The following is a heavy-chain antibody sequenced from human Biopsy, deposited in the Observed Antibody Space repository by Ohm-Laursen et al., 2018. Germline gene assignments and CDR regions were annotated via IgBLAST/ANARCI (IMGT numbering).Heavy chain of an antibody. CDR2: IFYDGSNT. Sequence: SLRLSCSAPGFTFTNYGMQWVRQAQGKGMEWVAFIFYDGSNTYYADSVKGRFTISRDNSRDTLYLQMSSLRAEDTAVYYCAKDRYNYTPIGGFSMDVWGQGTTVTVSS. D-gene: IGHD5-18*01. CDR1: GFTFTNYG. CDR3: AKDRYNYTPIGGFSMDV. V-gene: IGHV3-30*18. J-gene: IGHJ6*02.